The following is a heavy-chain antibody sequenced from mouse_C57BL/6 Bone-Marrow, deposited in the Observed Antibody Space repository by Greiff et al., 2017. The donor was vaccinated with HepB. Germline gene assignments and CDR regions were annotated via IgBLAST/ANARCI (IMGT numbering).Heavy chain of an antibody. J-gene: IGHJ3*01. V-gene: IGHV1-5*01. CDR1: GYTFTSYW. CDR3: TRSARSSPFAY. D-gene: IGHD1-1*01. CDR2: IYPGNSDT. Sequence: VQLQQSGAELAKPGASVKLSCKASGYTFTSYWMHWVKQRPGQGLEWIGAIYPGNSDTSYNQKFKGKAKLTAVTSASTAYMELSSLTNEDSAVYYCTRSARSSPFAYWGQGTLVTVSA.